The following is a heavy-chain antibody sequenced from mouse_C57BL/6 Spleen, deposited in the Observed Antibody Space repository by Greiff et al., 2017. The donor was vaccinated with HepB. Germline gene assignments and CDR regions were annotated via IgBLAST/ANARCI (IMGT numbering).Heavy chain of an antibody. J-gene: IGHJ2*01. CDR2: IYPRSGNT. Sequence: QVQLKESGAELARPGASVKLSCKASGYTFTSYGISWVKQRTGQGLEWIGEIYPRSGNTYYNEKFKGKATLTADKSSSTAYMELRSLTSEDSAVYFCARGDSNYVFDYWGQGTTLTVSS. CDR1: GYTFTSYG. V-gene: IGHV1-81*01. CDR3: ARGDSNYVFDY. D-gene: IGHD2-5*01.